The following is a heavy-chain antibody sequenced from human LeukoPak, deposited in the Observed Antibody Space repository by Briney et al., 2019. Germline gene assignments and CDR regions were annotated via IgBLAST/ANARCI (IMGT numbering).Heavy chain of an antibody. J-gene: IGHJ6*02. CDR2: IYSGGSK. CDR1: GFTVSSNY. Sequence: PGGSLRLSCAASGFTVSSNYMSWVRQAPGKGLEWGSVIYSGGSKYYADSVKGRFTTSRHNSKNTLYLQMINLRAADTAVDYCSRSVGLWEIYSFGMDVWGQGTTVTVSS. CDR3: SRSVGLWEIYSFGMDV. V-gene: IGHV3-53*04. D-gene: IGHD1-26*01.